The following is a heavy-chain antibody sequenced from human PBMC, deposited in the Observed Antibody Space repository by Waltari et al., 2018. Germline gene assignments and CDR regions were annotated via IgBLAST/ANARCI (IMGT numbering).Heavy chain of an antibody. CDR3: ARGNKGGDCSSTSCFTNAFDI. CDR1: GYSFITYW. CDR2: LYPGDSDT. Sequence: EVQLVQSGAEVKKPGESLKISCKASGYSFITYWIGWVRQMPGKGLEWMGILYPGDSDTRYSPSFQGQVTISADKSISTAYLQWSSLKASDTAMYFCARGNKGGDCSSTSCFTNAFDIWGQGTMVTVSS. V-gene: IGHV5-51*01. D-gene: IGHD2-2*01. J-gene: IGHJ3*02.